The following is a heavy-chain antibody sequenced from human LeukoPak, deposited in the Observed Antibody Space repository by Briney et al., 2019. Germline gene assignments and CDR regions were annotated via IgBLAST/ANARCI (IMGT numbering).Heavy chain of an antibody. CDR3: ARELSSSSLDY. CDR2: INHSGST. CDR1: GGSFSGYY. V-gene: IGHV4-34*01. Sequence: PSQTLSLTCAVYGGSFSGYYWSWIRQPPGKGLEWIGEINHSGSTNYNPSLKSRVTISVDTSKNQFSLKLSSVTAADTAVYYCARELSSSSLDYWGQGTLVTVSS. J-gene: IGHJ4*02. D-gene: IGHD6-6*01.